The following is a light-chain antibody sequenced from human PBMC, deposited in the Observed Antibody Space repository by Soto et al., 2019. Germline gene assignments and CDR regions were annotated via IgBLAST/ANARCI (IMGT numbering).Light chain of an antibody. CDR2: EVS. CDR1: SSDVGSYNR. V-gene: IGLV2-18*02. Sequence: QSALTQPPSVSGSPGQSVTLSCTGTSSDVGSYNRVSWYQQPPGTAPKLMIYEVSNRPSGVPDRFSGSKSGNTASLTISGLQAEDEDDYYFSSYTSSSTYVFGTGTKVTVL. J-gene: IGLJ1*01. CDR3: SSYTSSSTYV.